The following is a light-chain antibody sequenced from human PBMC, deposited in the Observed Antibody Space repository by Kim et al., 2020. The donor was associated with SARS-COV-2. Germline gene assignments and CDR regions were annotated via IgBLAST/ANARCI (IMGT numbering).Light chain of an antibody. CDR3: LLSYTGAWV. Sequence: GGTATTTGGSSTGAGTRKLWPYGFQQKPGQAPRTLIYDTDNRQSWTPSRFSGSLLGGRAALTLSGAQPDEEAEYYCLLSYTGAWVFGGGTQRTVL. V-gene: IGLV7-46*01. J-gene: IGLJ3*02. CDR1: TGAGTRKLW. CDR2: DTD.